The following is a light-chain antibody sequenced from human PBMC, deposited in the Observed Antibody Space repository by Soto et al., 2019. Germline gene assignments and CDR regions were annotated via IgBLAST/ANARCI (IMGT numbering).Light chain of an antibody. J-gene: IGKJ1*01. Sequence: EIVMTQSPATLSVSPGERATLSCRASQSVSSNLAWYQQKPGQAPWLLIYGASTRATGIPARFSGSGSGTEFTLTISSLQSEDFAVYYCQQYNNWPRTFGKGTKV. CDR3: QQYNNWPRT. V-gene: IGKV3-15*01. CDR2: GAS. CDR1: QSVSSN.